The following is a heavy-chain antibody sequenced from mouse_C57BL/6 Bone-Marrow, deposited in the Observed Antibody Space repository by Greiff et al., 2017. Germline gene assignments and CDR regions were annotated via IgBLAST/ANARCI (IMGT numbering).Heavy chain of an antibody. CDR1: GFSINSDCY. D-gene: IGHD1-1*01. CDR3: ARGARRYGSSYDGYAMDY. J-gene: IGHJ4*01. CDR2: TFYSGIT. V-gene: IGHV3-3*01. Sequence: DVQLQESGPSLVRPSQTLSLTCTVTGFSINSDCYWIWIRQFPGNKLEYIGYTFYSGITYYNPSLESRTSITRDTSKNQFSLKLSSVTTEDTATYYCARGARRYGSSYDGYAMDYWGQGTSVTVSS.